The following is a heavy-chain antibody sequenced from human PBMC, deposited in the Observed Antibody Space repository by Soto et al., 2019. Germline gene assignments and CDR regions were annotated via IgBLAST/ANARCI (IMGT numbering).Heavy chain of an antibody. CDR2: ISAYDGNT. V-gene: IGHV1-18*04. J-gene: IGHJ4*02. D-gene: IGHD6-13*01. CDR3: ARDLGKPGIAAASTNLMVHS. Sequence: ASVKVSCKASGYTFTSYGISWVRQAPGQGLEWMGWISAYDGNTNYAQKLQGRVTMTTDTSTSTAYMELRSLRSDDTAVYYCARDLGKPGIAAASTNLMVHSWGQGTLVTVSS. CDR1: GYTFTSYG.